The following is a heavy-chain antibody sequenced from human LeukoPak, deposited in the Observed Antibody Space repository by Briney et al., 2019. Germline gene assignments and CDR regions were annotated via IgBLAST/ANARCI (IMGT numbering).Heavy chain of an antibody. J-gene: IGHJ4*02. Sequence: GGSLRLSCAASGFTFSSYAMHWVRQAPGKGLEWVAVISYDGSNKYYADSVKGRFTISRDNSKNTLYLQMNSLRAEDTAVYYCAILKTAGTINYWGQGTLVTVSS. CDR1: GFTFSSYA. D-gene: IGHD1-1*01. V-gene: IGHV3-30-3*01. CDR3: AILKTAGTINY. CDR2: ISYDGSNK.